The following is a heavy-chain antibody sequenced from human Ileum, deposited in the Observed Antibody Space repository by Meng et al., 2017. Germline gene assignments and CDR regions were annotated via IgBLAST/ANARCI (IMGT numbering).Heavy chain of an antibody. CDR2: ITSDSST. CDR3: AKDLHYFSAMDV. J-gene: IGHJ6*02. V-gene: IGHV3-23*01. D-gene: IGHD3-16*01. CDR1: GFTFSSNA. Sequence: GESLKISCAVYGFTFSSNAMCWVRQAPGKGLEWVSGITSDSSTYYADSVKGRFTISRDNSKNTLYLQMNSLSPEDTALYYCAKDLHYFSAMDVWGQGNTVTVSS.